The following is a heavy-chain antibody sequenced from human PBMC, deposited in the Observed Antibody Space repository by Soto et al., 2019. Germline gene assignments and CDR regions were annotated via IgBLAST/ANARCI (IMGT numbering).Heavy chain of an antibody. D-gene: IGHD6-6*01. J-gene: IGHJ4*02. V-gene: IGHV2-5*02. Sequence: QITLKESGPTLVKPTQTLTLTCTFSGFSLSTSGVGVGWIRQPPGKALEWLALIYWDDDKRYSPSLKSRLTITKDTPKTRVVPTMTNMDPVDTATYYCAHPHEYSSSYYIDYWGQGTLVTVSS. CDR2: IYWDDDK. CDR1: GFSLSTSGVG. CDR3: AHPHEYSSSYYIDY.